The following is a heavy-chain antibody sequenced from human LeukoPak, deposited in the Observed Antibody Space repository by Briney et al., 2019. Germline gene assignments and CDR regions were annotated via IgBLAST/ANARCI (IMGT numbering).Heavy chain of an antibody. J-gene: IGHJ5*02. Sequence: SETLSLTCAVYGGSFSGYYWSWIRQTPGKWLEWIGSVYNTGSTDYNPSLKRRFSISIDTSKNQFSLKVTSVAAADTAVYYCARHILEEHWFDPWGLGTLVIVSS. CDR3: ARHILEEHWFDP. CDR2: VYNTGST. D-gene: IGHD1-1*01. V-gene: IGHV4-34*01. CDR1: GGSFSGYY.